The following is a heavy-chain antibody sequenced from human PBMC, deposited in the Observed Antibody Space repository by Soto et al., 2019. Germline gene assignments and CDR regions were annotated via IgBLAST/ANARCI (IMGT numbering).Heavy chain of an antibody. J-gene: IGHJ6*03. D-gene: IGHD5-12*01. CDR1: GGTFSSYT. V-gene: IGHV1-69*02. Sequence: QVQLVQSGAEVKKPGSSVKVSCKASGGTFSSYTISWVRQAPGQGLEWMGRIIPILGIANYAQKFQGRVTITADKSTSTAYMELICLRSEVTAVYYCARGYRRNYYYYYMDVWGKGTTVTVSS. CDR2: IIPILGIA. CDR3: ARGYRRNYYYYYMDV.